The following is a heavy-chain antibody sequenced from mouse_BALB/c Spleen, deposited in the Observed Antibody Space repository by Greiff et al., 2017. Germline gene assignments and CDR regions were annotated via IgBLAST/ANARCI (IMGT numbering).Heavy chain of an antibody. Sequence: EVQLVESGGGLVQPGGSLKLSCAASGFTFSSYTMSWVRQTPEKRLEWVAYISNGGGSTYYPDTVKGRFTISRDNAKNTLYLQMSSLKSEDTAMYYCARHGLGRGFAYWGQGTLVTVSA. D-gene: IGHD4-1*01. CDR3: ARHGLGRGFAY. CDR2: ISNGGGST. CDR1: GFTFSSYT. J-gene: IGHJ3*01. V-gene: IGHV5-12-2*01.